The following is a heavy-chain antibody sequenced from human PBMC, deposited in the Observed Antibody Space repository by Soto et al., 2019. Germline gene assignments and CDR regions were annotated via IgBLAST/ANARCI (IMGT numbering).Heavy chain of an antibody. CDR1: GGSTTTGGYD. D-gene: IGHD2-15*01. CDR3: ARTKCSGGSCYSWSLDY. J-gene: IGHJ4*02. CDR2: RYYSEST. V-gene: IGHV4-31*03. Sequence: SETLSLTCTFSGGSTTTGGYDWSWIRQLPGKGLEWIGHRYYSESTYYNPSLKSRVSISLDTSKNQFSLKLSFVTAADTAMYYCARTKCSGGSCYSWSLDYWGQGTTVTVSS.